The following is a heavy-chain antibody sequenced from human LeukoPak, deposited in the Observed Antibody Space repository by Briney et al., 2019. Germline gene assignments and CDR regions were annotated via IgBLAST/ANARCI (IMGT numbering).Heavy chain of an antibody. V-gene: IGHV3-15*01. CDR2: IKSKTDGGRT. CDR3: TTEGY. Sequence: GGSLRLSCAASGFTFSNAWMSWVRQAPGKGLEWVGRIKSKTDGGRTDYAAPVKGRFTISRDDSKNTLYLQMNSLKTEDTAVYYCTTEGYWGQGTLVTVSS. CDR1: GFTFSNAW. J-gene: IGHJ4*02.